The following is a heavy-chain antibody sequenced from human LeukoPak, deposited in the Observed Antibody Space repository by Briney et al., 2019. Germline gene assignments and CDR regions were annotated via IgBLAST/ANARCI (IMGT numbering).Heavy chain of an antibody. CDR2: ISGSSDRT. V-gene: IGHV3-23*01. Sequence: GGSLRLSCAASRFTFSSYAMSWVRQAPGKGLEWVSSISGSSDRTFYADSVKGRFTISRDNSKNTLYLQMNSLRAEDTAVYYCAKPVDYYDSSGNNDAFDIWGQGTMVTVSS. D-gene: IGHD3-22*01. J-gene: IGHJ3*02. CDR3: AKPVDYYDSSGNNDAFDI. CDR1: RFTFSSYA.